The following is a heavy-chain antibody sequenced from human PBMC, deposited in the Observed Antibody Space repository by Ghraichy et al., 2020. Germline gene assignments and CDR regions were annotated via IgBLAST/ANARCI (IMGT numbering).Heavy chain of an antibody. V-gene: IGHV3-64D*06. J-gene: IGHJ4*02. CDR2: INNNGGST. CDR1: GFTFSSYA. D-gene: IGHD6-19*01. Sequence: GGSLRLSCSASGFTFSSYAMDWVRQAPGKGLEYVSAINNNGGSTYYADSVKGRFTISRDNSKNTLYLQMSSLRAEDTAVYYCVKYSTGWYRGHLDYWGRGTLVTVSS. CDR3: VKYSTGWYRGHLDY.